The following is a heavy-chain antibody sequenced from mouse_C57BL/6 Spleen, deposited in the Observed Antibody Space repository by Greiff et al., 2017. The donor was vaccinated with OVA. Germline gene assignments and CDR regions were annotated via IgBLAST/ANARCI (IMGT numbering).Heavy chain of an antibody. V-gene: IGHV6-3*01. CDR1: GFTFSNYW. D-gene: IGHD4-1*01. Sequence: EVKVVESGGGLVQPGGSMKLSCVASGFTFSNYWMNWVRQSPEKGLEWVAQIRLKSDNYATHYAESVKGRFTISRDDSKSSVYLQMNNLRAEDTGIYYCTRLTGTDYYFDYWGQGTTLTVSS. CDR3: TRLTGTDYYFDY. CDR2: IRLKSDNYAT. J-gene: IGHJ2*01.